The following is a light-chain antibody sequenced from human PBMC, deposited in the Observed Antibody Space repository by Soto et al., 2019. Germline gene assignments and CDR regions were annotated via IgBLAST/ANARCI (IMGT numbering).Light chain of an antibody. Sequence: QSALTQPPSASGSPGQSVTISCTGTSSDVGGYNYVSWYQQHPGKAPKLMIYEVSKRTSGVPDRFSGSKSGNTASLTVSGLQAEDEADYYCSSYAGSFVFGGGTKLTVL. CDR1: SSDVGGYNY. CDR2: EVS. CDR3: SSYAGSFV. V-gene: IGLV2-8*01. J-gene: IGLJ2*01.